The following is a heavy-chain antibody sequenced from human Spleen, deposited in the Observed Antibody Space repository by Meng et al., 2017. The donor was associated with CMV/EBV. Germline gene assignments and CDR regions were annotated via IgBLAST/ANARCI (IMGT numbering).Heavy chain of an antibody. V-gene: IGHV3-30-3*01. CDR3: ARVIRWADTNLLNAFDI. Sequence: FTFRRYAMHWVRQAPGKGLGWVAVISYDGSNEYYADSVKGRFTISRDTSKNTLYLQMNSLRADDTAVYYCARVIRWADTNLLNAFDIWGQGTMVTVSS. CDR2: ISYDGSNE. D-gene: IGHD3-16*01. J-gene: IGHJ3*02. CDR1: FTFRRYA.